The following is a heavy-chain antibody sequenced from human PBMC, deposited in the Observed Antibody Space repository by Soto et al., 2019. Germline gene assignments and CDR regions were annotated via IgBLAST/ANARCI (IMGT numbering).Heavy chain of an antibody. D-gene: IGHD3-22*01. CDR3: ARGWGYDSTDYYYAY. CDR2: IIPIFGTA. Sequence: QVQLVQSGAEVRKPGSSVRVSCTASGGSFNRHTISWVRQAPGQGLEWMGGIIPIFGTANHAQKFQGRVTIIADESTGTVYMELSSLRSDDTDIYYCARGWGYDSTDYYYAYWGQGTLVIVS. J-gene: IGHJ4*02. V-gene: IGHV1-69*01. CDR1: GGSFNRHT.